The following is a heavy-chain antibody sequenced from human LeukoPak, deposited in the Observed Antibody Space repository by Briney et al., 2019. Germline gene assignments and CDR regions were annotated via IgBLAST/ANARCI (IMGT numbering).Heavy chain of an antibody. CDR2: TNNDGSST. D-gene: IGHD2/OR15-2a*01. V-gene: IGHV3-74*01. J-gene: IGHJ5*02. CDR1: GFTFSNYW. Sequence: GGSLRLSCVASGFTFSNYWIHWVRQAPGKGLVWVSRTNNDGSSTTYADFVKGRFTSSRDNAKNTLYLQMDSLRAEGTAGYYCTRSVFPYYLDAWGQLTMVTISS. CDR3: TRSVFPYYLDA.